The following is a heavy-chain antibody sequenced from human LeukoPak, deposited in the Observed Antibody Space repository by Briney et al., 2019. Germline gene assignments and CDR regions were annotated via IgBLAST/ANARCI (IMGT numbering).Heavy chain of an antibody. V-gene: IGHV4-39*01. D-gene: IGHD4-17*01. J-gene: IGHJ3*02. CDR1: GDSISSSRHS. Sequence: SETLSLTCTVSGDSISSSRHSWGWIRQPPGKGLEWIGSISYSGSTYYNPSLKSRVTISVDTSKNQFSLKLTSVTAADTAVYYCARHDYGDYGTFDIWGQGTMVTVSS. CDR2: ISYSGST. CDR3: ARHDYGDYGTFDI.